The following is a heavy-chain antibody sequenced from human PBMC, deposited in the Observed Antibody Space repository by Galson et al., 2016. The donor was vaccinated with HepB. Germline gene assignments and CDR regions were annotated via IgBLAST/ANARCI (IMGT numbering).Heavy chain of an antibody. V-gene: IGHV3-11*06. CDR3: ARDGQNWNDELDY. CDR1: GFTFSDYY. J-gene: IGHJ4*02. D-gene: IGHD1-1*01. CDR2: ISSSSSFT. Sequence: SLRLSCAASGFTFSDYYMSWIRQAPGKGLECVSHISSSSSFTNYADSVKGRFIISRDNVKNSLYLQMNSLRAEDTAVYFCARDGQNWNDELDYWGQGTLVTVSS.